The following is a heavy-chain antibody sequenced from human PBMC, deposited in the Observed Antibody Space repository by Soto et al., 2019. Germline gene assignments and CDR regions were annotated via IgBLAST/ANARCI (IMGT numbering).Heavy chain of an antibody. Sequence: ASVKVSCKASGYTFTGYYMHWVRQAPGQGLEWMGWINPNSGGTNYAQKFQGRVTMTRDTSISTAYMELSRLRSDDTAVYYCASTPNYYDSSGPKIGLFDYWGQGTLVTVSS. J-gene: IGHJ4*02. CDR1: GYTFTGYY. D-gene: IGHD3-22*01. V-gene: IGHV1-2*02. CDR3: ASTPNYYDSSGPKIGLFDY. CDR2: INPNSGGT.